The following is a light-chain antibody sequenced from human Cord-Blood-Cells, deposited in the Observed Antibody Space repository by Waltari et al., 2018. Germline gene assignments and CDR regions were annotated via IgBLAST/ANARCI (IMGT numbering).Light chain of an antibody. CDR2: DAS. J-gene: IGKJ2*01. Sequence: EIVLTQSQATLSLSTGESTTLSCRASQSVSSYLAWYQQKPGQAPRLLIYDASNRATGIPARFSGSGSGTDFTLTISSLEPEDFAVYYCQQRSNWPPYTFGQGTKLEIK. CDR3: QQRSNWPPYT. CDR1: QSVSSY. V-gene: IGKV3-11*01.